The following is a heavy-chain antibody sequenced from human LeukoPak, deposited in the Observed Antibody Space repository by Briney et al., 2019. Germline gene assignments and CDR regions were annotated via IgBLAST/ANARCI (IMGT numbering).Heavy chain of an antibody. CDR1: GYSISSGYYW. Sequence: TLSLTCTVSGYSISSGYYWGWIRQPPGKALEWLARIDWDDDKYYSTSLKTRLTISKDTSKNQVVLTMTNMDPVDTATYYCARTTTGTIFGVVIIDYWGQGTLVTVSS. CDR2: IDWDDDK. CDR3: ARTTTGTIFGVVIIDY. J-gene: IGHJ4*02. V-gene: IGHV2-70*11. D-gene: IGHD3-3*01.